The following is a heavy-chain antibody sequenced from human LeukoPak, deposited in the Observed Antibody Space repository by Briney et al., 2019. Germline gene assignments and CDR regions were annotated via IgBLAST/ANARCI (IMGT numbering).Heavy chain of an antibody. CDR2: IYYSGRT. V-gene: IGHV4-39*01. D-gene: IGHD6-19*01. Sequence: SETLSLTCTVSGGSISSNSYSWGWIRQPPGKGLEWIGSIYYSGRTYYNPSLKSRVTISVDTSKSQCSLKLSSVTAADTAVYYCARPGNPDVAAVYYFESWGQGTLVTVSS. CDR3: ARPGNPDVAAVYYFES. J-gene: IGHJ4*02. CDR1: GGSISSNSYS.